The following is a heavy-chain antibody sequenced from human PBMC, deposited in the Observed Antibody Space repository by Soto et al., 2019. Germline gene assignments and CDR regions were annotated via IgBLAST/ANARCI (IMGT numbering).Heavy chain of an antibody. J-gene: IGHJ3*02. CDR1: GYIFSNYY. V-gene: IGHV1-46*01. Sequence: QVQLVQSGAEVKKPGTSVMVSCKASGYIFSNYYMHWVRQAPGQGLEWMGVFNPSGDATHYAQSFQGRVSVTRDTSTSTVYMELSTLTSEDTAVYYCARRGMSKIGFDTWGQGTMVTVSS. CDR2: FNPSGDAT. CDR3: ARRGMSKIGFDT. D-gene: IGHD3-10*01.